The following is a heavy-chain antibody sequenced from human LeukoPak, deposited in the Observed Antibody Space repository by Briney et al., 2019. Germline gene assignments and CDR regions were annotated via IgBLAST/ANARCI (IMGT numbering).Heavy chain of an antibody. J-gene: IGHJ6*02. CDR1: GFTFTIFG. CDR3: AIPPLSGTGSSRPLAEIDV. CDR2: ISHTGSTM. V-gene: IGHV3-48*04. Sequence: SGGSLRLSCAASGFTFTIFGLNWVRQAPGKGLEWVSYISHTGSTMSYADSVKGRFTISRDNARNSLHLQMNSLRAEDTAVYYCAIPPLSGTGSSRPLAEIDVWGQGTTVTVSS. D-gene: IGHD3-10*01.